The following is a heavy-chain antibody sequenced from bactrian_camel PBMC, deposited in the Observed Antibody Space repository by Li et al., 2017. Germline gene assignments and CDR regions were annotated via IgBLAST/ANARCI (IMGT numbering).Heavy chain of an antibody. Sequence: HVQLVESGGGLVQHGGSLRLSCAASGSTFSNNWMHWVRQAPGKGLEWVSFISSGSGGDITYYADSVKGRFTISRDNAKNTLYLQLNSLKPEDTAMYYCAAGGGNGAFCYTGERSMDYWGQGTQVTVS. V-gene: IGHV3S1*01. CDR1: GSTFSNNW. D-gene: IGHD2*01. CDR2: ISSGSGGDIT. J-gene: IGHJ4*01. CDR3: AAGGGNGAFCYTGERSMDY.